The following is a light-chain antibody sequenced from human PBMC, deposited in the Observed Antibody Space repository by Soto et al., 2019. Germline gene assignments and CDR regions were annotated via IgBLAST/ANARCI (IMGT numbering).Light chain of an antibody. CDR3: SSYTSSGTLVV. Sequence: QSALTQPASVSGSPGQSITISCTGTSSGVGGYNYVSWYQQHPGKAPKLMIYEVSNRPSGVSNRFSGSKSGNTASLTISGLQAEDEADYYCSSYTSSGTLVVFGGGTKVTVL. CDR2: EVS. V-gene: IGLV2-14*01. J-gene: IGLJ2*01. CDR1: SSGVGGYNY.